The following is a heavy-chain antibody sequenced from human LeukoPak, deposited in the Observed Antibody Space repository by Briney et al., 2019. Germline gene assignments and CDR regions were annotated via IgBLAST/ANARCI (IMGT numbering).Heavy chain of an antibody. Sequence: QPGGSLRLSCAASGFTFSTYWMSWVRQAPGKGLEWVANIKQDGSDKYYVDSVKGRFIISRDNAKNSLYLQMNSLRAEDTAVYYCARYRNYDGSYYEPRLDYWGQGTLVTVSS. CDR3: ARYRNYDGSYYEPRLDY. CDR1: GFTFSTYW. CDR2: IKQDGSDK. J-gene: IGHJ4*02. V-gene: IGHV3-7*05. D-gene: IGHD3-22*01.